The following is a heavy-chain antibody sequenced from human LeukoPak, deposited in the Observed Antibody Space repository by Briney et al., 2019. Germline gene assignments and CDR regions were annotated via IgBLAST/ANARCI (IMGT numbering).Heavy chain of an antibody. D-gene: IGHD2-15*01. J-gene: IGHJ3*02. Sequence: PSETLSLTCAVYGGSFSGYYWSWIRQPPGKGLEWIGEINHSGSTNYNPSLKSRVTISVDTSKNQFSLKLSSVTAADTAVYYCARDLVSRGIVVVVAARKAFDIWGQGTMVTVSS. CDR3: ARDLVSRGIVVVVAARKAFDI. V-gene: IGHV4-34*01. CDR1: GGSFSGYY. CDR2: INHSGST.